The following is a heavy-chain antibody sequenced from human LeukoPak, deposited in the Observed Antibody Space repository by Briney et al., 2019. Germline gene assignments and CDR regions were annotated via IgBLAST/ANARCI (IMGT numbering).Heavy chain of an antibody. Sequence: ASVKLSCQSSGYTFTRYGISWVRQAPAQGLEWMGWISDYNGNTNYAQKLQGRVTMPTDTSTSTAYRELRSLRSDDTAVYYCARRGKNWFDPWGQGTLVTVSS. J-gene: IGHJ5*02. CDR3: ARRGKNWFDP. D-gene: IGHD3-10*01. CDR1: GYTFTRYG. V-gene: IGHV1-18*01. CDR2: ISDYNGNT.